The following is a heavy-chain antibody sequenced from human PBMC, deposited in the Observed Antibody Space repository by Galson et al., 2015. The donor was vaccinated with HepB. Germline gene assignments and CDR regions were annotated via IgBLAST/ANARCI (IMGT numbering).Heavy chain of an antibody. CDR3: ARESKSPYYYGIDV. CDR1: GFTFSSYX. D-gene: IGHD5/OR15-5a*01. CDR2: IWYDGSNK. J-gene: IGHJ6*02. V-gene: IGHV3-33*01. Sequence: XLSCAASGFTFSSYXXHWVRQAPGKGLEWVAVIWYDGSNKYYADSVKGRFTISRDNSKNTLYLQMNSLRAEDTAVYYCARESKSPYYYGIDVWGQGTTVTVSS.